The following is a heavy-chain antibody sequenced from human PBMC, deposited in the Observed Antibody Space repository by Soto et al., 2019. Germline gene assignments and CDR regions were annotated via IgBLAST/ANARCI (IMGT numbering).Heavy chain of an antibody. D-gene: IGHD5-12*01. V-gene: IGHV4-31*03. CDR1: GGSISSGGYY. CDR3: ARDTSWLRSHYFDY. CDR2: IYYSGST. J-gene: IGHJ4*02. Sequence: SETLSLTCTVSGGSISSGGYYWSWIRQHPGKGLEWIGYIYYSGSTYYNPSLKSRVTISVDTSKNQFSLKLSSVTAADTAVYYCARDTSWLRSHYFDYWGQGTLVTVSS.